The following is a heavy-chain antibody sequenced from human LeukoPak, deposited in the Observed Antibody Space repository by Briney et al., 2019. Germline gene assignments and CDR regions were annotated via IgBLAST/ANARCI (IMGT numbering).Heavy chain of an antibody. D-gene: IGHD3-10*01. Sequence: GGSLRLSCAASGFTVSSNYMSWVRQAPGKGLEWVSVIYSGGSTYYADSVKGRFTISRDNSKNTLYLQMNSLRAEDTAVYYCERDSRFRGKPYYYYGMDVWGKGTTVTVSS. CDR1: GFTVSSNY. CDR2: IYSGGST. CDR3: ERDSRFRGKPYYYYGMDV. J-gene: IGHJ6*04. V-gene: IGHV3-53*01.